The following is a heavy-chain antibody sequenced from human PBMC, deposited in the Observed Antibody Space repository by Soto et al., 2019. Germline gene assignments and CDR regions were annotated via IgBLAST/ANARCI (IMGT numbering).Heavy chain of an antibody. Sequence: EVQLVESGGDLVQRGGSLRLSCVASGFTFSVYSMNWVRQAPGKGLEWFSYITSDTKTIKYADSVKCRFTISRDNAKXSXXXXMNSLRDEDTAVYYCARSVEGHFDYWGQGTVVTVSS. CDR1: GFTFSVYS. D-gene: IGHD6-19*01. V-gene: IGHV3-48*02. J-gene: IGHJ4*02. CDR3: ARSVEGHFDY. CDR2: ITSDTKTI.